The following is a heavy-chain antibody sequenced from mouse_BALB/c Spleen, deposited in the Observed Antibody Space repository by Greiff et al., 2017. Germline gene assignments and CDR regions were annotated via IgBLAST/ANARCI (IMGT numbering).Heavy chain of an antibody. Sequence: PGQGLEWIGAIDTSDSYTSYNQKFKGKATLTVDESSSTAYMQLSSLTSEDSAVYYCAPGNSWFAYWGQGTLVTVSA. J-gene: IGHJ3*01. CDR3: APGNSWFAY. V-gene: IGHV1-69*02. D-gene: IGHD2-1*01. CDR2: IDTSDSYT.